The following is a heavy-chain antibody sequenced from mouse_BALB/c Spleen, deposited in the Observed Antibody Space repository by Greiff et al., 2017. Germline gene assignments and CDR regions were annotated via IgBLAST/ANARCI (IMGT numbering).Heavy chain of an antibody. D-gene: IGHD1-1*01. V-gene: IGHV3-8*02. CDR2: ISYSGST. CDR3: ARLGYYGSSSDY. Sequence: EVKLQESGPSLVKPSQTLSLTCSVTGDSITSGYWNWIRKFPGNKLEYMGYISYSGSTYYNPSLKSRISITRDTSKNQYYLQLNSVTTEDTATYYCARLGYYGSSSDYWGQGTTLTVSS. CDR1: GDSITSGY. J-gene: IGHJ2*01.